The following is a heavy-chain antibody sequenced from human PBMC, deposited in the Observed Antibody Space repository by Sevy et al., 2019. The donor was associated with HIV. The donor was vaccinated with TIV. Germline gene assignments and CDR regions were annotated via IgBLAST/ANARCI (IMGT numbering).Heavy chain of an antibody. CDR2: TSYSGTT. J-gene: IGHJ4*02. CDR3: AGLRWDVVDGPGATPGCYFDS. Sequence: SETLSLTCSVSGDSINNYYWSWIRQPPGKGLEWIGYTSYSGTTNYSPSLKSRVDVSVDTSMHHFSLKINSVTAADTGVCYCAGLRWDVVDGPGATPGCYFDSWGQGILVTVSS. V-gene: IGHV4-59*12. CDR1: GDSINNYY. D-gene: IGHD2-2*02.